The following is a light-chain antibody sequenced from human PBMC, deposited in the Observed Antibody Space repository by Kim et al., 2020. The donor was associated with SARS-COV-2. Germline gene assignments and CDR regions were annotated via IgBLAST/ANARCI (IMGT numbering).Light chain of an antibody. CDR2: DAS. CDR1: QSVSSY. J-gene: IGKJ5*01. V-gene: IGKV3-11*01. Sequence: SLSPGERATLSCRASQSVSSYLDWYQQKPGQAPRLLIYDASNRATGIPARFSGSGSGTDFTLTISSLEPEDFAVYYCQQRSNWPIFGQGTRLEIK. CDR3: QQRSNWPI.